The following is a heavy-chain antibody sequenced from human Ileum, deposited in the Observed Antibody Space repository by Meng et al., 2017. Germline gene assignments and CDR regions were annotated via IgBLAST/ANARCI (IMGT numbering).Heavy chain of an antibody. Sequence: HGQLVESGGGLVKPGGSLRLSCAASGITFSDYYMSWIRQAPGKGLEWVSYISNSGSNIYYVDSVKGRFTISRDNAKNSLYLQMNSLRAEDTAVYYCATLSYSSLGYWGQGTLVTVSS. D-gene: IGHD1-26*01. V-gene: IGHV3-11*01. CDR3: ATLSYSSLGY. CDR2: ISNSGSNI. J-gene: IGHJ4*02. CDR1: GITFSDYY.